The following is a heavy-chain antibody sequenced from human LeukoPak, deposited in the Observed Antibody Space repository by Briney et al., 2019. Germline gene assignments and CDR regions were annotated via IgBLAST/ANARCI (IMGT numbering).Heavy chain of an antibody. J-gene: IGHJ6*02. Sequence: SETLSLTCTVSGGSISSGGYYWSWIRQHPGKGLEWIGYIYYSGSTYYNPSLKSRVTISVDTSKNQFSLKLSSVTAADTAVYYCARDKYCGGNCYPYYGMGVWGQGTTVTVSS. V-gene: IGHV4-31*03. CDR1: GGSISSGGYY. D-gene: IGHD2-21*02. CDR2: IYYSGST. CDR3: ARDKYCGGNCYPYYGMGV.